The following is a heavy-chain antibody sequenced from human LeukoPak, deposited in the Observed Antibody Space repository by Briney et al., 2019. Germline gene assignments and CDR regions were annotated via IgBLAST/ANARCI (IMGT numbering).Heavy chain of an antibody. V-gene: IGHV1-2*02. D-gene: IGHD3-9*01. Sequence: ASVKVSCKASGYTFTGYYMHWVRQAPGQGLEWMGWINPNSGGTNYAQKFQGRVTMTRDTSISTAYMELSRLRSDDTAVYYCARGPLPTLRYFDWLPPYYFDYSGQGTLVPVSS. CDR3: ARGPLPTLRYFDWLPPYYFDY. J-gene: IGHJ4*02. CDR1: GYTFTGYY. CDR2: INPNSGGT.